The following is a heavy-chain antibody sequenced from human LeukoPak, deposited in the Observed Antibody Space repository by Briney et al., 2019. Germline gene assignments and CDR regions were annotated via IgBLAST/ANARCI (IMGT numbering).Heavy chain of an antibody. J-gene: IGHJ4*02. Sequence: GGSLRLSCAASGFTFTHAWMTWVRQAPGKGLEWAGSIKSKGDGETTDYAAPVKGRFSMSRDDSKATMYLQMYSLEAEDTAVYYCTTDLGLTMIRGVIVYWGQGALVTVSS. D-gene: IGHD3-10*01. V-gene: IGHV3-15*01. CDR2: IKSKGDGETT. CDR1: GFTFTHAW. CDR3: TTDLGLTMIRGVIVY.